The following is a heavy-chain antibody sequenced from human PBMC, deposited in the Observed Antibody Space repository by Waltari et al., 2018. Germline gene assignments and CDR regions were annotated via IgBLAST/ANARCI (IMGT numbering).Heavy chain of an antibody. J-gene: IGHJ3*02. CDR1: GFPFSYST. Sequence: EVRLVESGGGLVRPGGSLRLYWAASGFPFSYSTMTWVRQAPGKGPEWISFITSDGTHTTYADSMRGRLTISRDNAKNSLFLQINSLRADDTAVYYCARDRRPTMILGSGAFDIWGQGTVVNVSS. D-gene: IGHD3-22*01. CDR3: ARDRRPTMILGSGAFDI. V-gene: IGHV3-21*01. CDR2: ITSDGTHT.